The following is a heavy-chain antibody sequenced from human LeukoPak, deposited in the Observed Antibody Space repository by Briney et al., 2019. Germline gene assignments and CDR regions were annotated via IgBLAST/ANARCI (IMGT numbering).Heavy chain of an antibody. V-gene: IGHV3-48*03. Sequence: PGGSLRLSCAASGFTFSRYEMNWVRQAPGKGLEWVSYISSSGTIIYYADSVKGRFTVSRDNAENSLFLQMNSLTADDTAVYYCARSGPGGVVIMVAWGQGTLVTVSS. CDR2: ISSSGTII. CDR3: ARSGPGGVVIMVA. CDR1: GFTFSRYE. J-gene: IGHJ5*02. D-gene: IGHD3-3*01.